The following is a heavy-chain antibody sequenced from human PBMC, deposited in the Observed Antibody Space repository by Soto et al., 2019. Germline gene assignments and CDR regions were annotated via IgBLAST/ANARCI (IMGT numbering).Heavy chain of an antibody. CDR2: ISSSSSYI. V-gene: IGHV3-21*01. CDR1: GFTFSSYS. D-gene: IGHD3-22*01. CDR3: ARDPSGCRRLRYYFDY. J-gene: IGHJ4*02. Sequence: GGSRRLSCGASGFTFSSYSMNGIGQAPGKGLEWVSSISSSSSYIYYADSVKGRFTISRDNAKNSLYLQMNSLRAEDTAGYYCARDPSGCRRLRYYFDYWGQGTLVTVSS.